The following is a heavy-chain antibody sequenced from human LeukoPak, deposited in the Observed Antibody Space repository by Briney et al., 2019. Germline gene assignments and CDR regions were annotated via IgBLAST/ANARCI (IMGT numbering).Heavy chain of an antibody. Sequence: GGSLRLSCAASGFTFSSYSMNWVRQAPGKGLEWVSAISGSGGSTYYADSVKGRFTISRDNSKNTLYLQMNSLRAEDTAVYYCAKERQQLVRGWFDAWGQGTLVTVSS. CDR2: ISGSGGST. V-gene: IGHV3-23*01. CDR3: AKERQQLVRGWFDA. CDR1: GFTFSSYS. J-gene: IGHJ5*02. D-gene: IGHD6-13*01.